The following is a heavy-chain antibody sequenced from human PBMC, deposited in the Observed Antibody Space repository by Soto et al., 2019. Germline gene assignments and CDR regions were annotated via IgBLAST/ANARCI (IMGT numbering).Heavy chain of an antibody. Sequence: ASVKVSCKVSGYTLTELSMHWVRQAPGKGFVLMGGFDPEDGETIYAQKFQGRVTMTEDTSTDTAYMELSSLRSEDTAVYYCATDFTLYSSSWNPVYDIWGQGTMVTVSS. D-gene: IGHD6-13*01. CDR3: ATDFTLYSSSWNPVYDI. CDR1: GYTLTELS. CDR2: FDPEDGET. V-gene: IGHV1-24*01. J-gene: IGHJ3*02.